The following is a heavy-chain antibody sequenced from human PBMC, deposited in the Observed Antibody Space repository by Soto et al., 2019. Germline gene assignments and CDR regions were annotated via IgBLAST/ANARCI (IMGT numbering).Heavy chain of an antibody. CDR1: GGSISSGGYY. CDR3: TMFYMVRGVMGAFEI. CDR2: IYYIGST. Sequence: QVQLQESGPGLVKPSQTLSLTCTVSGGSISSGGYYWSWIRQHPGKGLEWIGYIYYIGSTYYNPTSKMRVAISVDTSKSPFSLTLRPVTAAVASVYYCTMFYMVRGVMGAFEIWGQGTMVTVSS. D-gene: IGHD3-10*01. V-gene: IGHV4-31*03. J-gene: IGHJ3*02.